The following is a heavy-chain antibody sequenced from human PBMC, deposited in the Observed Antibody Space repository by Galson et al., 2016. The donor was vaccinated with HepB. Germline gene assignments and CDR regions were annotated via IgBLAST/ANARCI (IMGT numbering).Heavy chain of an antibody. D-gene: IGHD5-12*01. J-gene: IGHJ5*02. Sequence: SVKVSCKASGYTFATHDINWVRQATGQGLEWMGWMNPESGNTDYADKFQGRVTMFRDNSINTAYLEVYRLRSDDTAVYYCARRNSGYRSGNWFDPWGQGTLVTVSS. CDR2: MNPESGNT. V-gene: IGHV1-8*01. CDR1: GYTFATHD. CDR3: ARRNSGYRSGNWFDP.